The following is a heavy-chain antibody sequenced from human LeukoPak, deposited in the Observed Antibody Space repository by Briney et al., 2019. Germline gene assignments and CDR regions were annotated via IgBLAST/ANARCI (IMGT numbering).Heavy chain of an antibody. D-gene: IGHD2-15*01. Sequence: PGGSLRLSCAASGFTFSSYSMNWVRQAPGKGLEWVSYISSSSSTIYYADSVKGRFTISRDNAKNSLYLQMNSLRAEDTAVYYCAKEKYCSGGSCYSGVGDYWGQGTLVTVSS. J-gene: IGHJ4*02. CDR1: GFTFSSYS. CDR2: ISSSSSTI. CDR3: AKEKYCSGGSCYSGVGDY. V-gene: IGHV3-48*01.